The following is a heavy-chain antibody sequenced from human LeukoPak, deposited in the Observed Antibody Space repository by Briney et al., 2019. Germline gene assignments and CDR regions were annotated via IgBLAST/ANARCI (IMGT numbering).Heavy chain of an antibody. CDR3: ASLGWTASDFDY. CDR2: ISGSGGNS. D-gene: IGHD2-15*01. V-gene: IGHV3-23*01. Sequence: PGGSLRLSCTASGFSFDTYAMNWVRQVPGKGLEWVSGISGSGGNSYYADSVKGRFTISRDNSKNTLYLQKNSLRAEDTAVYYCASLGWTASDFDYWGQGTLVTVSS. J-gene: IGHJ4*02. CDR1: GFSFDTYA.